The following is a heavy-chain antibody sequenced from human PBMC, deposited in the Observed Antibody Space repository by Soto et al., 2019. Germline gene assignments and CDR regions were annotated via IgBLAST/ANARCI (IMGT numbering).Heavy chain of an antibody. J-gene: IGHJ4*02. D-gene: IGHD2-21*02. Sequence: SETLSLTCAVYGGSFSGYYLSWIRQPPGKGLEWIGEINHSGSTNYNPSLKSRVTISVDTSKNQFSLKLSSVTAADTAVYYCARGGGGDCSFDYWGQGTLVTVSS. CDR1: GGSFSGYY. V-gene: IGHV4-34*01. CDR2: INHSGST. CDR3: ARGGGGDCSFDY.